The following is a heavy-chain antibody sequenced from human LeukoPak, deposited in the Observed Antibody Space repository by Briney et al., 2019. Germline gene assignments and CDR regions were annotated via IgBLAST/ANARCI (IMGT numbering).Heavy chain of an antibody. J-gene: IGHJ4*02. CDR3: ATQRWAIFDY. Sequence: GGSLRLSCEASGLTFNSYWMSWVRQAPGRGLEWVANIKHDGTSKYYVDSVKGRFTISRDNAKNSLYLQMNSPRAEDTAVYYCATQRWAIFDYWGQGALVTVSS. D-gene: IGHD6-13*01. CDR1: GLTFNSYW. V-gene: IGHV3-7*01. CDR2: IKHDGTSK.